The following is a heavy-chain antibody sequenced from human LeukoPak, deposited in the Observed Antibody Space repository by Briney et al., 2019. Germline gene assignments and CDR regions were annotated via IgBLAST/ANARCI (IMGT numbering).Heavy chain of an antibody. Sequence: ASVKVSCKASGYTFTSYYMHWVRQAPGQGLEWMGIINPSGGSTSYAQKFQGRVTMTRDMSTSTVYMELSSLRAEDTAVYYCAKDRGRYFDWTIDYWGQGTLVTVSS. J-gene: IGHJ4*02. CDR3: AKDRGRYFDWTIDY. V-gene: IGHV1-46*01. D-gene: IGHD3-9*01. CDR1: GYTFTSYY. CDR2: INPSGGST.